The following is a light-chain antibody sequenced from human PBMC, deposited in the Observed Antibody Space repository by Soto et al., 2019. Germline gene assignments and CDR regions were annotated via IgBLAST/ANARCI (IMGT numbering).Light chain of an antibody. CDR1: SSDVGSYNL. CDR2: EDS. CDR3: CSYAGSSTYYV. Sequence: QSALTQPASVSGSPGQSITISCTGTSSDVGSYNLVSWYQQHPGKAPKVMIYEDSKRPSGVSTRFSGSQSGNTASLTISGLQAEDEADYYCCSYAGSSTYYVFGAGTKLTVL. V-gene: IGLV2-23*01. J-gene: IGLJ1*01.